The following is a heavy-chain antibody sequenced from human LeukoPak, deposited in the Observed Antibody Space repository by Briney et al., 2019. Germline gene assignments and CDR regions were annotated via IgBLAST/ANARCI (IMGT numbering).Heavy chain of an antibody. CDR1: GYTFTGYY. CDR3: ATSYSGSYPTDY. J-gene: IGHJ4*02. D-gene: IGHD1-26*01. CDR2: INPNSGGT. Sequence: ASVKVSCKASGYTFTGYYMHWVRQAPGQGLEWMGWINPNSGGTNYAQKFQGRVTMTRDTSISTAYMELSRLRSDDTAVYYCATSYSGSYPTDYWGQGTLVTVSS. V-gene: IGHV1-2*02.